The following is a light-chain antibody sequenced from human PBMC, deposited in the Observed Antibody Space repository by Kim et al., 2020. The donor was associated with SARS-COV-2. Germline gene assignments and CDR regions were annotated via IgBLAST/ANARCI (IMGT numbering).Light chain of an antibody. Sequence: EIEMTQSPATLSVSPGERATLSCRASESVGGNLAWYQQKPGQAPRLLIYGASTRATGIPARFSGSGSGTEFTLTISSLQSEDFAVYYCQQYNNWPPYTFGQGTKLEI. CDR1: ESVGGN. V-gene: IGKV3-15*01. J-gene: IGKJ2*01. CDR2: GAS. CDR3: QQYNNWPPYT.